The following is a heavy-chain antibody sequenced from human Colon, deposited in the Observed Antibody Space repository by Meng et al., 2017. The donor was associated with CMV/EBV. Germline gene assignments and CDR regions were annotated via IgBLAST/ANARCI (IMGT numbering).Heavy chain of an antibody. CDR3: ARGESSSSWMKGWFDP. Sequence: ASVKVSCKASGYTLTSYYIHWVRQSPGQGLEWMGTINPSVGTNSHGQKFQGRVTLTRDTSTSTVYMELSSLRSEDTALYYCARGESSSSWMKGWFDPWGQGTLVTVSS. J-gene: IGHJ5*02. CDR1: GYTLTSYY. V-gene: IGHV1-46*01. CDR2: INPSVGTN. D-gene: IGHD6-13*01.